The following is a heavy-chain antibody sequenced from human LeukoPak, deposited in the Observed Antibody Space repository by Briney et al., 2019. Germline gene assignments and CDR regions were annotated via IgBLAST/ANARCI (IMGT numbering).Heavy chain of an antibody. Sequence: GESLKISCTGSGESFTDYWIGWVRQMPGKGLEWMGIIYPGDSDTRYSPSFHGQVTMSVDKSINTAYLQWSSLKASDTAVYYCARPLLRSFDTHAFDIWGQGTMVTVSS. V-gene: IGHV5-51*01. D-gene: IGHD3-9*01. CDR3: ARPLLRSFDTHAFDI. CDR1: GESFTDYW. J-gene: IGHJ3*02. CDR2: IYPGDSDT.